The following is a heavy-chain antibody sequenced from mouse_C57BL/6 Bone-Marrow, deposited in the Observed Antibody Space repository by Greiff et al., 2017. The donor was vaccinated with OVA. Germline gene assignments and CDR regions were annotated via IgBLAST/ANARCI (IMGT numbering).Heavy chain of an antibody. Sequence: QVHVKQSGAELAKPGASVKLSCKASGYTFTSYWMHWVKQRPGQGLEWIGYINPSSGYTKYNQKFKDKATLTADKSSSTAYMQLSSLTYEDSAVYYCARDRYYYGSPFAYWGQGTLVTVSA. CDR2: INPSSGYT. CDR3: ARDRYYYGSPFAY. D-gene: IGHD1-1*01. V-gene: IGHV1-7*01. CDR1: GYTFTSYW. J-gene: IGHJ3*01.